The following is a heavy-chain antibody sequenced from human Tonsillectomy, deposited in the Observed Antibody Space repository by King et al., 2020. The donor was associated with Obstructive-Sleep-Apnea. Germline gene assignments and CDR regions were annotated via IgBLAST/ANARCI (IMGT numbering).Heavy chain of an antibody. J-gene: IGHJ3*02. Sequence: VQLQQWGAGLLKPSETLSLTCAVYGGSFSGYYWSWIRQPPGKGLEWIGEINHSGSTNYNPSLKSRVTISVDTSKNQFSLKLSSVTAADTAVYYCARGGDYRGAFDIRGQGTMVTVSS. V-gene: IGHV4-34*01. CDR1: GGSFSGYY. CDR2: INHSGST. CDR3: ARGGDYRGAFDI. D-gene: IGHD4-17*01.